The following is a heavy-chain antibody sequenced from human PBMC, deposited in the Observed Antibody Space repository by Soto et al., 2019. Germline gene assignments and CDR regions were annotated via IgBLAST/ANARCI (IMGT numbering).Heavy chain of an antibody. CDR3: AKDGNWLDVYFDV. Sequence: PGGSLRLSCVASGIEFSNYAMSWVRQAPGKGLKWVSISSASGRSRYHADSVKGRFTISRDNSKNTLYLHMTNLRAEDTAVYYCAKDGNWLDVYFDVWGQGTPVTVSS. J-gene: IGHJ4*02. CDR1: GIEFSNYA. D-gene: IGHD6-19*01. V-gene: IGHV3-23*01. CDR2: SSASGRSR.